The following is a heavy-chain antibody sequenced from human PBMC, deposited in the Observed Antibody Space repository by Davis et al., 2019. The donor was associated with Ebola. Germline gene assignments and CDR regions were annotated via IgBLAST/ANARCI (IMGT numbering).Heavy chain of an antibody. D-gene: IGHD5-12*01. J-gene: IGHJ4*02. CDR1: GGSIGNTMYY. CDR3: ARHSGYYYFDS. V-gene: IGHV4-39*01. Sequence: MPSETLSLTCSVSGGSIGNTMYYWGWLRQSPGKGLEWIGSMDHDGTTYHNPSLTSRVALSVDTSKNQFALKLNSVTAADTAVYYCARHSGYYYFDSWGQGTLVTVSS. CDR2: MDHDGTT.